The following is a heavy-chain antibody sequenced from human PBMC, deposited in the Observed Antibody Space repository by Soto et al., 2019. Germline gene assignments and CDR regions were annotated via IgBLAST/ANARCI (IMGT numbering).Heavy chain of an antibody. J-gene: IGHJ4*02. V-gene: IGHV1-18*01. Sequence: AASVKVSCKASGYTFTSYGISWVRQAPGQGLEWMGWISAYNGNTNYAQKLQGRVTMTTDTSTSTAYMELRSLRSDDTAVYYCARDGSSYYDYVWGSYRQDYWGQGTRVTVSS. CDR1: GYTFTSYG. CDR2: ISAYNGNT. D-gene: IGHD3-16*02. CDR3: ARDGSSYYDYVWGSYRQDY.